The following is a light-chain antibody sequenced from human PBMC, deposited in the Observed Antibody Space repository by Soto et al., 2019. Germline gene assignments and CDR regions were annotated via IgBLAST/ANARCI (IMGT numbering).Light chain of an antibody. J-gene: IGKJ5*01. CDR1: QTVSYN. Sequence: EVVLTQSPVRLSVSPGESATLSCRASQTVSYNLDWYQQKPGQAPRLLIFGGSTRATGIPARFSGSGSETEFTRTISSLQSEDFAVYYCQQYNYWPLTFGQGTRLEFK. V-gene: IGKV3-15*01. CDR2: GGS. CDR3: QQYNYWPLT.